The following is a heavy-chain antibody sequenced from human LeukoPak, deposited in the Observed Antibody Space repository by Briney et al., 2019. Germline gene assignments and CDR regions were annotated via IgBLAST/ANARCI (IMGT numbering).Heavy chain of an antibody. CDR3: ASLTSWICSGAGRPDMDV. CDR2: INSDGSST. V-gene: IGHV3-74*01. CDR1: GFTFSSYW. D-gene: IGHD5-12*01. Sequence: PGGPLRLSCAASGFTFSSYWMHWVRQAPGKGLVWVSRINSDGSSTSYADSVKGRFTISRGNAKNTLYLQMNSLRAEDTAVYYCASLTSWICSGAGRPDMDVGGKGTTVTVSS. J-gene: IGHJ6*04.